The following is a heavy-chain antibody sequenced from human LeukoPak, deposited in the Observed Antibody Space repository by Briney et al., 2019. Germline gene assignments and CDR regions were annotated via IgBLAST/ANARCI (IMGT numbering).Heavy chain of an antibody. D-gene: IGHD1-14*01. CDR3: AISLVTGDAFDI. V-gene: IGHV4-39*01. J-gene: IGHJ3*02. CDR1: GGSISGSSYY. Sequence: ETLSLTCTVSGGSISGSSYYWGWIRRPPGEGLEWIGSIYYSGSTYYNPSLKSRVTISVDTSKNQCSPKLTSVTAADTAVYYCAISLVTGDAFDIWGQGTMVTVSS. CDR2: IYYSGST.